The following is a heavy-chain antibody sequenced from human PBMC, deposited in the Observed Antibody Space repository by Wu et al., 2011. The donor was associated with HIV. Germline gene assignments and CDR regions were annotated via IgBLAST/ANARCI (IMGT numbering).Heavy chain of an antibody. CDR3: ASVRCHVDHCYFPLLGTAFDI. CDR1: GYTFINYG. D-gene: IGHD2-15*01. V-gene: IGHV1-18*01. CDR2: INGYNGNS. J-gene: IGHJ3*02. Sequence: QVQLVQSGVEVKKPGASVKVSCKASGYTFINYGVSWVRQAPGQGLEWMGWINGYNGNSRYRQNFQDRVSMSTDSATTTAYMELRSLRSDDTAVYYCASVRCHVDHCYFPLLGTAFDIWGQGTMVTVSS.